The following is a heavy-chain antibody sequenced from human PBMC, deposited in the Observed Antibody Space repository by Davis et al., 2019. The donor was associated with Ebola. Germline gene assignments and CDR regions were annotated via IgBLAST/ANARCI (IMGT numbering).Heavy chain of an antibody. J-gene: IGHJ1*01. CDR3: ARAVTMVTAISYFQH. Sequence: GESLKISCAASGFTFSGSAMHWVRQAPGKGLEWVAVISYDGSNKYYADSVKGRFTISRDNSKNTLYLQMNSLRAEDTAVYYCARAVTMVTAISYFQHWGQGTLVTVSS. CDR2: ISYDGSNK. V-gene: IGHV3-30-3*01. CDR1: GFTFSGSA. D-gene: IGHD2-21*02.